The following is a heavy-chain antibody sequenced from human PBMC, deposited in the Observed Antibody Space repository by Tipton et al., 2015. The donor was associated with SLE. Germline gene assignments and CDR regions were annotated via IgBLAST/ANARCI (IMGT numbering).Heavy chain of an antibody. Sequence: TLSLTCAVYGGSFRGYYWSWIRQPPGKGLEWIGEINHSGSTNYNPSLKSRVTISVDTSKNQFSLKLSSVTAADTAVYYCARVASRPDYWGQGTRVTVSS. CDR1: GGSFRGYY. V-gene: IGHV4-34*01. J-gene: IGHJ4*02. D-gene: IGHD6-6*01. CDR3: ARVASRPDY. CDR2: INHSGST.